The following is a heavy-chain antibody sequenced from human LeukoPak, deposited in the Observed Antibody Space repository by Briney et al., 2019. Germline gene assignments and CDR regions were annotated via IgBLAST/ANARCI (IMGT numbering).Heavy chain of an antibody. Sequence: GGSLRLSCAASGFTFSNAWMTWVRRAPGKGLEWVGRIKSKFDGGTTDYAAPVKGRFTISRDDSKNTLYLQMSSLKTEDTAAYYCTTLASRSPYYYYGMDAWGQGTTVTVSS. CDR3: TTLASRSPYYYYGMDA. J-gene: IGHJ6*02. CDR2: IKSKFDGGTT. V-gene: IGHV3-15*01. CDR1: GFTFSNAW.